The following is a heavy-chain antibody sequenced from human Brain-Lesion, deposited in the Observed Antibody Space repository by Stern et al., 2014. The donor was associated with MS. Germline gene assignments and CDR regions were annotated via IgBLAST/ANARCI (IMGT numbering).Heavy chain of an antibody. CDR3: ARGEKRFDP. Sequence: EVQLVESGGGLVQPGGSLRLSCAASGFTFSNYWMHWVRQAPGKGLVWVSRVNNDGRRTSYADSVKGRFTMSPNNAKNTLYLQMNNLKIEGPAIYYRARGEKRFDPWGQGTLVTVSS. D-gene: IGHD3-10*01. CDR1: GFTFSNYW. CDR2: VNNDGRRT. V-gene: IGHV3-74*02. J-gene: IGHJ5*02.